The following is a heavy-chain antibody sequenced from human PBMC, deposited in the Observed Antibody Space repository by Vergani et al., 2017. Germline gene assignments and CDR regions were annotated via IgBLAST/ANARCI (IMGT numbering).Heavy chain of an antibody. J-gene: IGHJ5*02. CDR3: ARAPLGGYDQ. CDR2: IYYSGST. Sequence: QVQLQESGPGLVKPSETLSLTCTVSGGSISSYYWSWIRQPPGKGLEWIGYIYYSGSTNYNPSLKSRVTISVDTSKNQFSLKLSSVTAADTAVYYCARAPLGGYDQWGQGTLVTVSS. V-gene: IGHV4-59*01. D-gene: IGHD5-12*01. CDR1: GGSISSYY.